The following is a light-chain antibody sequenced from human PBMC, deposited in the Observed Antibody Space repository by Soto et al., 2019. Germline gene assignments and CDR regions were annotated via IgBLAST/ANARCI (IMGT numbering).Light chain of an antibody. CDR3: ETWDSNTRV. J-gene: IGLJ3*02. CDR1: SGHSTYS. CDR2: LEGSGSY. V-gene: IGLV4-60*02. Sequence: QSVLTQSSSASASLGSSVKLTCTLSSGHSTYSIAWHQQQPGKAPRYLMKLEGSGSYNKGSGVPDRFSGSSSGADRYLTISSVQFDDEADYYCETWDSNTRVFGGGTKVTVL.